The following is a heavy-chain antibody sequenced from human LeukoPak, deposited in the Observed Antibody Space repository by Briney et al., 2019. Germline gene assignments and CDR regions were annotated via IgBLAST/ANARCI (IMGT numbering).Heavy chain of an antibody. CDR1: GYTFTSYG. CDR3: ARSLIEGAFDI. V-gene: IGHV1-2*02. D-gene: IGHD3-22*01. Sequence: GASVKVSCKASGYTFTSYGISWVRQAPGQGLEWMGWINPNSGGTNYAQKFQGRVTMTRDTSISTAYMELSRLRSDDTAVYYCARSLIEGAFDIWGQGTMVTVSS. CDR2: INPNSGGT. J-gene: IGHJ3*02.